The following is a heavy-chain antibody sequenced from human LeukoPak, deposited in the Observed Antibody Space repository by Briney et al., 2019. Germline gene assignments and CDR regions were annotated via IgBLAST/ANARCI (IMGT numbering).Heavy chain of an antibody. CDR1: GYSFTSYW. V-gene: IGHV5-51*01. J-gene: IGHJ4*02. CDR2: IYPGDSKT. Sequence: GESLKISCKGSGYSFTSYWIGWVRQMPGKGLEWMGIIYPGDSKTRYSPSFQGQVTISADKSITTAYLQWSSLKASDSAMYYCARHTGDHRYYYDSSGYYFDYWGQGTLVTVSS. CDR3: ARHTGDHRYYYDSSGYYFDY. D-gene: IGHD3-22*01.